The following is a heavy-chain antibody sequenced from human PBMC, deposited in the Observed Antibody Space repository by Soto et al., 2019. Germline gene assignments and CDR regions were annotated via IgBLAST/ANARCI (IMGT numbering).Heavy chain of an antibody. CDR1: GDSIGSDGFS. V-gene: IGHV4-30-2*01. J-gene: IGHJ6*02. D-gene: IGHD3-22*01. CDR2: IYHSGST. CDR3: ARSPDSSGYYPRWYYYGMDV. Sequence: PSETLSLTCAVSGDSIGSDGFSWSWIRQPPGKGLEWIGYIYHSGSTNYNPSLKSRVTISVDKSKNQFSLKLSSVTAADTAVYYCARSPDSSGYYPRWYYYGMDVWGQGTTVTVSS.